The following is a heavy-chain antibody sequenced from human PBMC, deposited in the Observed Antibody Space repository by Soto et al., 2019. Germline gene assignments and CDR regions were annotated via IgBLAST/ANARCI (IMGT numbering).Heavy chain of an antibody. J-gene: IGHJ5*02. CDR1: GFTFSSYA. D-gene: IGHD6-19*01. Sequence: GGSLRLSCAASGFTFSSYAMSWVRQAPGKGLEWVSAISGSGGSTYYADSVKGRFTISRDNSKNTLYLQMNSLRAEDTAVYYCAKGVGSGWEEWYNWFDPWGQGTLVTVSS. V-gene: IGHV3-23*01. CDR2: ISGSGGST. CDR3: AKGVGSGWEEWYNWFDP.